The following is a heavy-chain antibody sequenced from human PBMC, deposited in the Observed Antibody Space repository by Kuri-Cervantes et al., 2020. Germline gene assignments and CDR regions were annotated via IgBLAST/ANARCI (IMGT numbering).Heavy chain of an antibody. CDR3: ARAESYYDILTGYFRCCDAFDI. V-gene: IGHV4-61*08. Sequence: SETLSLTCTVSGGSISNGGYYWSWIRQHPGKGLEWIGYIYYSGSTNYHPSLNSRVTISVDTSKNQFSLKLSSVTAADTAVYYCARAESYYDILTGYFRCCDAFDIWGQGTMVTVSS. CDR2: IYYSGST. CDR1: GGSISNGGYY. J-gene: IGHJ3*02. D-gene: IGHD3-9*01.